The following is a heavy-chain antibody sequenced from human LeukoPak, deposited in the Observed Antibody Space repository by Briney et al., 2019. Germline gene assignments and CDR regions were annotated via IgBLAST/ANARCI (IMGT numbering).Heavy chain of an antibody. Sequence: GGSLRLSCATSGFTYSNYDMYWARQASGKGLEWVAFIQYDGSNKYYTDSVKGRFTISRDNSKNTLNLQMNSLRAEDTAVYYCAKVWDYDILTGYSLDYWGQGTLVTVSS. V-gene: IGHV3-30*02. J-gene: IGHJ4*02. CDR2: IQYDGSNK. CDR3: AKVWDYDILTGYSLDY. CDR1: GFTYSNYD. D-gene: IGHD3-9*01.